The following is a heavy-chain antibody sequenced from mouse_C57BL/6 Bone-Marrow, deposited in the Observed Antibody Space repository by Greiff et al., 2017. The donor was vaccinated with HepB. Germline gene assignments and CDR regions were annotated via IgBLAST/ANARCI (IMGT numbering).Heavy chain of an antibody. V-gene: IGHV6-3*01. Sequence: EVKLLESGGGLVQPGGSMKLSCVASGFTFSNYWMNWVRQSPEKGLEWVAQIRLKSDNYATHYAESVKGRFTISRDDSKSSVYLQMNNLRAEDTGIYYCTGGITTVVADYWGQGTTLTVSS. J-gene: IGHJ2*01. D-gene: IGHD1-1*01. CDR2: IRLKSDNYAT. CDR3: TGGITTVVADY. CDR1: GFTFSNYW.